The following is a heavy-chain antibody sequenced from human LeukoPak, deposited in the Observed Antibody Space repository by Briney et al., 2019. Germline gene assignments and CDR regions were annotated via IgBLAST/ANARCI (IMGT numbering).Heavy chain of an antibody. Sequence: PGGSLRLSCAASGFTFSGSAMHWVRQASRKGLEWVGRIRSKANSYATAYAASVKGRFTISRDDSKNTAYLQMNSLKTEDTAVYYCTGQGTTGLFGSDYWGQEPWSPSPQ. V-gene: IGHV3-73*01. D-gene: IGHD4-17*01. CDR2: IRSKANSYAT. CDR1: GFTFSGSA. J-gene: IGHJ4*01. CDR3: TGQGTTGLFGSDY.